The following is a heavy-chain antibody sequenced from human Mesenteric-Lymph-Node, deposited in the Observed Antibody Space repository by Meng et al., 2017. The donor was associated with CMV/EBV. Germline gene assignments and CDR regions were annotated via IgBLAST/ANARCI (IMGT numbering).Heavy chain of an antibody. CDR1: GYSFTSYW. CDR3: ARHGDTAMVSRALPH. J-gene: IGHJ4*02. D-gene: IGHD5-18*01. V-gene: IGHV5-10-1*01. Sequence: SGYSFTSYWISWVRQMPGKGLEWMGRIDPSDSYTNYSPTFQGHVTISADKSISTAYLQWSSLKASDTAMYYCARHGDTAMVSRALPHWGQGTLVTVSS. CDR2: IDPSDSYT.